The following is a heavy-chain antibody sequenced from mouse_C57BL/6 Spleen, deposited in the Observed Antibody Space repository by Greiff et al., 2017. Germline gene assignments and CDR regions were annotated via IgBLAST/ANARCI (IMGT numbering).Heavy chain of an antibody. V-gene: IGHV1-9*01. D-gene: IGHD3-3*01. Sequence: VKLQQSGAELTKPGASVKLSCKATGYTFTGYWIEWVKQRPGHGLEWIGAILPGSGSTNYNEKFKGKATVTAVTTSNTAYMQLSSLTTEDSAIXYCAGQGGTMGFAYWGQGTLVTVSA. CDR3: AGQGGTMGFAY. J-gene: IGHJ3*01. CDR1: GYTFTGYW. CDR2: ILPGSGST.